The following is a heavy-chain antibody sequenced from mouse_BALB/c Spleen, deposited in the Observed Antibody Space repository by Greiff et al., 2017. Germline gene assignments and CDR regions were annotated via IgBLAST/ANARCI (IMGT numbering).Heavy chain of an antibody. Sequence: QVQLQQSGAELAKPGASVKMSCKASGYTFTSYWMHWVKQRPGQGLEWIGYINPSTGYTEYNQKFKDKATLTADKSSSTAYMQLSSLTSEDSAVYYCAREDYDYLYFDYWGQGTTLTVSS. CDR1: GYTFTSYW. D-gene: IGHD2-4*01. V-gene: IGHV1-7*01. CDR3: AREDYDYLYFDY. J-gene: IGHJ2*01. CDR2: INPSTGYT.